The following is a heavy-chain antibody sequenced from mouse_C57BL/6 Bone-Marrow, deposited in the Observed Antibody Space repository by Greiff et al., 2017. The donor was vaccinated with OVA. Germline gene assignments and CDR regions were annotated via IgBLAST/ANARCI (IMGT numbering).Heavy chain of an antibody. D-gene: IGHD1-1*01. Sequence: VQLQQSGAELARPGASVKLSCKASGYTFTSYGISWVKQRPGQGLEWIGEIHPRSGNTYYNEKFKGKATLTVDKSSSTAYMELRSLTSEDSAVYVCAIYWTTVEYFDVWGTGTTLTVSS. CDR1: GYTFTSYG. V-gene: IGHV1-81*01. J-gene: IGHJ1*03. CDR2: IHPRSGNT. CDR3: AIYWTTVEYFDV.